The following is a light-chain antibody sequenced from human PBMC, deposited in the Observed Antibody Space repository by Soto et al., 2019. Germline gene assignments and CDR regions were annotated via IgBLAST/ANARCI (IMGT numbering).Light chain of an antibody. CDR2: EVS. CDR3: SSYISSSTLEV. CDR1: SSDVGGYNY. Sequence: QSALTQPASVSGSPGQSITISCTGTSSDVGGYNYVSWYQQHPGKSPKLMIYEVSNRTSGVSNRFSGSKSGNTASLTISGRQAEDEAEYYCSSYISSSTLEVFGGGTQLTVL. J-gene: IGLJ3*02. V-gene: IGLV2-14*01.